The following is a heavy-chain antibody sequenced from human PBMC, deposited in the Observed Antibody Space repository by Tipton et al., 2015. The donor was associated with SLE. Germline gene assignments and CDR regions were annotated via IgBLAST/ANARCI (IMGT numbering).Heavy chain of an antibody. V-gene: IGHV4-61*02. J-gene: IGHJ5*02. Sequence: TLSLTCTVSGGSISSGRYFWSWIRQPAGKGLEWIGRVFSSVHINYNPSLKSRVTISADTSKNQFSLKVSSVTAADSAVYYCANDYGGSRGYDNCFDPWGQGILVTVSS. CDR2: VFSSVHI. D-gene: IGHD5-12*01. CDR3: ANDYGGSRGYDNCFDP. CDR1: GGSISSGRYF.